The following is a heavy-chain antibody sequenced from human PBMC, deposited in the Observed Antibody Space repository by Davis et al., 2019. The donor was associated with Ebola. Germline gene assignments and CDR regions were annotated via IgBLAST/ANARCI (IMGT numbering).Heavy chain of an antibody. Sequence: SETLSLNCTVSGGSISSYYWSWIRQPPGKGLEWIGYIYYSGSTNYNPSLKSRVTISVDTSKNQFSLKLSSVTAADTAVYYCAREVGYYCSGGSCYQGLGAFDIWGQGTMVTVSS. CDR2: IYYSGST. CDR3: AREVGYYCSGGSCYQGLGAFDI. D-gene: IGHD2-15*01. J-gene: IGHJ3*02. CDR1: GGSISSYY. V-gene: IGHV4-59*08.